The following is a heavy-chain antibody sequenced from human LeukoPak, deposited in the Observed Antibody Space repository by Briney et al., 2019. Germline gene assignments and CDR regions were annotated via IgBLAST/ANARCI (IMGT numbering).Heavy chain of an antibody. Sequence: SETLSLTCAVYGGSFSGYYWSWIRQPPGKGLEWIGEINHSGSTNYNPSLKSRVTISVDTSKDQFSLKLSSVTAADTAVYYCARRRITIFGVVPFDYWGQGTLVTVSS. D-gene: IGHD3-3*01. J-gene: IGHJ4*02. CDR3: ARRRITIFGVVPFDY. CDR2: INHSGST. V-gene: IGHV4-34*01. CDR1: GGSFSGYY.